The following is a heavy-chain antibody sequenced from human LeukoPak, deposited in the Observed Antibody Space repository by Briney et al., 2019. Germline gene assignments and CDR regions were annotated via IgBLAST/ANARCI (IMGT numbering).Heavy chain of an antibody. D-gene: IGHD6-6*01. J-gene: IGHJ6*02. Sequence: SQTLSLTCAISGDTVSSNTAAWNWIRQSPSRGLQWLGRTYYRSKWNTDYAASVQNRITINPDTSTNQFSLQLKSATPEDTAVYYCSRQRSTSTYYFGLDVWGQGTTVTVSS. V-gene: IGHV6-1*01. CDR2: TYYRSKWNT. CDR3: SRQRSTSTYYFGLDV. CDR1: GDTVSSNTAA.